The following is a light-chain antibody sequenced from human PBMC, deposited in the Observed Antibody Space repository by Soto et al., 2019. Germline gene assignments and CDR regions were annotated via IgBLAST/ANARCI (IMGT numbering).Light chain of an antibody. V-gene: IGKV3-20*01. CDR1: QSVSSSY. CDR2: GAS. J-gene: IGKJ1*01. Sequence: IVVTQSPCTLSLSPGERATLSCRASQSVSSSYLAWYQQKPGQAPRLLIYGASSRATGIPDRFSGSGSGTDFTLTISRLEPEDFAVYYCQQYGSSPETFGQGTKVDIK. CDR3: QQYGSSPET.